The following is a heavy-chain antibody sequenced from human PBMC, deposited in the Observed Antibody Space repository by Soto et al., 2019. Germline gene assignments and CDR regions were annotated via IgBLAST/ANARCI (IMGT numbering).Heavy chain of an antibody. J-gene: IGHJ6*02. V-gene: IGHV1-24*01. D-gene: IGHD3-3*01. Sequence: GASVKVSWKVSGYTPPELSIHWVRQAPGKGLEWMGGFDPEDGETNYAQKFQGRVTMTEDTSTDTAYMELSSLRSEDTAVYYCATNLQAHYDFWSGYKLYCMDVWGQGTTVTVSS. CDR2: FDPEDGET. CDR1: GYTPPELS. CDR3: ATNLQAHYDFWSGYKLYCMDV.